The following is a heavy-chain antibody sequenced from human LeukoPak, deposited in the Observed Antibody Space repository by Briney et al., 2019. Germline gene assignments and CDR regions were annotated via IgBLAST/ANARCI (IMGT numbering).Heavy chain of an antibody. CDR1: GFTFSSYA. D-gene: IGHD1-26*01. Sequence: HPGGSLRLSCAASGFTFSSYAMSWVRQAPGKGLEWVSAISGSGGSTYYADSVKGRFTISRDNSKNTLYLQMNSLRAEDTAVYYCAKDLTGRSSGGHDYWGQGTLVTVSS. CDR2: ISGSGGST. J-gene: IGHJ4*02. CDR3: AKDLTGRSSGGHDY. V-gene: IGHV3-23*01.